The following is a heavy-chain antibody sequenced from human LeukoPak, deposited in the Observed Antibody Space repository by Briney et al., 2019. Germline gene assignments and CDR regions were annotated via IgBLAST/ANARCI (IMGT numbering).Heavy chain of an antibody. CDR3: AKEAESGRGVDY. J-gene: IGHJ4*02. Sequence: GGSLRLSCAASGFTCDDYAMHWVRQAPGKGLEWASLISGDGSSTYYADSVKGRFTISRDNSKNSLYLQMNSLRTEDTALYYCAKEAESGRGVDYWGQGTLVTVSS. D-gene: IGHD2-15*01. V-gene: IGHV3-43*02. CDR2: ISGDGSST. CDR1: GFTCDDYA.